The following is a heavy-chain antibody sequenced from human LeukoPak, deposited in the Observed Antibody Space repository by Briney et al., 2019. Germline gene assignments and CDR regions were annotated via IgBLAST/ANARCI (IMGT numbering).Heavy chain of an antibody. CDR2: INHSGST. Sequence: SETLSLTCAVYGGSFSSYYWSWIRQPPGKGLEWIGEINHSGSTNYNPSLKSRVTISVDTSKNQFSLKLSSVTAADTAVYYCARGHPYGGVLYYFDYWGQGTLVTVSS. CDR3: ARGHPYGGVLYYFDY. D-gene: IGHD4-23*01. J-gene: IGHJ4*02. V-gene: IGHV4-34*01. CDR1: GGSFSSYY.